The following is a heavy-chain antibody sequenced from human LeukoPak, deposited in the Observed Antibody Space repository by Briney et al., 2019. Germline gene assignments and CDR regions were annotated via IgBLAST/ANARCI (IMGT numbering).Heavy chain of an antibody. CDR3: AAGGTTVTDFDY. CDR2: IYHSGST. J-gene: IGHJ4*02. Sequence: SETLSLTCAVSGGSISSGGYSWSWIRQPPGKALEWIGYIYHSGSTYYNPSLKSRVTISVDRSKNQFSLKLSSVTAADTAVYYCAAGGTTVTDFDYWGQGTLVTVSS. V-gene: IGHV4-30-2*01. CDR1: GGSISSGGYS. D-gene: IGHD4-17*01.